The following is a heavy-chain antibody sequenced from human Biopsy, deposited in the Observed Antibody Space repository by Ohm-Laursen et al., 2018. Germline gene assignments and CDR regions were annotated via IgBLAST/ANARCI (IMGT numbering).Heavy chain of an antibody. CDR3: ARDRMVTIITLVRADTFDI. Sequence: SVKVSCKASGSTFNDYFIHWVRQSPGQGLEWMGWVNPNSGATNYAQKFQGRVTMTSDASISTAYIELRRLISDDTAVYFCARDRMVTIITLVRADTFDIWGQGTLVSVSS. J-gene: IGHJ3*02. CDR2: VNPNSGAT. D-gene: IGHD3-10*01. CDR1: GSTFNDYF. V-gene: IGHV1-2*02.